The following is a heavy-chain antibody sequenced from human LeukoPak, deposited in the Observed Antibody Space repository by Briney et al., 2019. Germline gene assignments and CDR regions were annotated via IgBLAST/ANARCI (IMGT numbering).Heavy chain of an antibody. CDR3: ARDGSGPDY. Sequence: PGGSLRLSCAASGFTLSSRWMHWLRQAPGKGLVSVSRIESDRRTAYADSVKGRFIISRDNAKNTLYLQMSSLRVEDTAVYYCARDGSGPDYWGQGALVTVSS. CDR1: GFTLSSRW. J-gene: IGHJ4*02. CDR2: IESDRRT. V-gene: IGHV3-74*01. D-gene: IGHD2-15*01.